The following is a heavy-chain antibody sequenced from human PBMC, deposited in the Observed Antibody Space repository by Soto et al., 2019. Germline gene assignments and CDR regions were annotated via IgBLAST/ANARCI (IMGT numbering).Heavy chain of an antibody. Sequence: SETLSLTCAVYGGSFSGYYWSWIRQPPGKGLEWIGEINHSGSTNYNPSLKSRVTISVDTSKNQFSLKLSSVTAADTAVYYCAREIRGLRYFDWLPHYNWFDPWGQGTLVTV. D-gene: IGHD3-9*01. CDR3: AREIRGLRYFDWLPHYNWFDP. J-gene: IGHJ5*02. V-gene: IGHV4-34*01. CDR2: INHSGST. CDR1: GGSFSGYY.